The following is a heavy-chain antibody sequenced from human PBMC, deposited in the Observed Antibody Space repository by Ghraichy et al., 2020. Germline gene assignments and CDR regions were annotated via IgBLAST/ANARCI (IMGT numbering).Heavy chain of an antibody. CDR1: GGSFSGYY. Sequence: SQTLSLTCAVYGGSFSGYYWSWIRQPPGKGLEWIGEINHSGSTNYNPSLKSRVTISVDTSKNQFSLKLSSVTAADTAVYYCARGGYGGNSADYWGQGTLVTVSS. CDR2: INHSGST. J-gene: IGHJ4*02. CDR3: ARGGYGGNSADY. V-gene: IGHV4-34*01. D-gene: IGHD4-23*01.